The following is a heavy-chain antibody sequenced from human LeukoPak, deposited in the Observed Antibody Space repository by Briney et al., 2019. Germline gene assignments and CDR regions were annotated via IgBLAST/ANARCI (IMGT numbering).Heavy chain of an antibody. Sequence: GGSLRLSCVASGFSFSSYEMNWVRQAPGKGLEWVSYISSSGRTMYYADSVKGRFTISRDNAKNTLYLQMNSLRAEDTAVYYCVLLSLTPGWGQGTLVTVSS. V-gene: IGHV3-48*03. J-gene: IGHJ4*02. CDR3: VLLSLTPG. CDR2: ISSSGRTM. D-gene: IGHD3-10*01. CDR1: GFSFSSYE.